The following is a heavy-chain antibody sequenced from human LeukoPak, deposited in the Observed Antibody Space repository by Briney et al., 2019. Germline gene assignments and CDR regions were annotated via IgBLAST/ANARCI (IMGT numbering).Heavy chain of an antibody. V-gene: IGHV3-53*01. CDR2: IYSGGGT. J-gene: IGHJ4*02. CDR3: ARVIRGGVDY. CDR1: GFTVSSNY. D-gene: IGHD3-10*01. Sequence: GGSLRLSCAASGFTVSSNYMSWVRQAPGKGLEWVSVIYSGGGTYYPDSVRGRFTISRDKSKNTLDLQMNSLRVEDTAVYYCARVIRGGVDYWGQGTLVTVSS.